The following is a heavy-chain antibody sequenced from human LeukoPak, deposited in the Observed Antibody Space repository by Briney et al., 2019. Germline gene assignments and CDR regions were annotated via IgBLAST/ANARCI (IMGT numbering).Heavy chain of an antibody. CDR1: GFTFSSYG. D-gene: IGHD2-2*02. V-gene: IGHV3-30*18. Sequence: PGRSLRLSCAASGFTFSSYGMHWVRQAPGKGLEWVAVISYDGSNKYYADSVKGRFTISRDNSKNTLYLQMNSLRAEDTAVYYCAKDLCSSTSCYSDYYYMDVWGKGTTVTVSS. J-gene: IGHJ6*03. CDR2: ISYDGSNK. CDR3: AKDLCSSTSCYSDYYYMDV.